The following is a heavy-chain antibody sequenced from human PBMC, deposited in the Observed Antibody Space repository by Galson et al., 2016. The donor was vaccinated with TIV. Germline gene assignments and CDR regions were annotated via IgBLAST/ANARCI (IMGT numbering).Heavy chain of an antibody. J-gene: IGHJ4*02. CDR1: GYNFIGYH. D-gene: IGHD3-9*01. CDR3: ARGFGVLTGNYLPKDFDY. V-gene: IGHV1-2*02. CDR2: IKPNSGDT. Sequence: SVKVSCKASGYNFIGYHVHWVRQAPGQGLEWMGWIKPNSGDTNDAQKFRGRFTMTRDTSITTAYLELSGLRTDDTAAYYCARGFGVLTGNYLPKDFDYWGQGTLVTVSS.